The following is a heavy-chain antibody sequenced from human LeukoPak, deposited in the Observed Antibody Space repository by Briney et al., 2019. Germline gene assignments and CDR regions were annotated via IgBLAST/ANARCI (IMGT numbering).Heavy chain of an antibody. V-gene: IGHV5-51*01. CDR1: GYSFTSHW. CDR2: IYPGDSDT. D-gene: IGHD3-9*01. Sequence: GESLKISCKGSGYSFTSHWIGWVRQMPGKGLEWMGIIYPGDSDTRYSPSFQGQVTISADKSISTAYLQWSSLKASDTAMYYCARGGEIRYFDWLWDRTAVSTFDYWGQGTLVTVSS. CDR3: ARGGEIRYFDWLWDRTAVSTFDY. J-gene: IGHJ4*02.